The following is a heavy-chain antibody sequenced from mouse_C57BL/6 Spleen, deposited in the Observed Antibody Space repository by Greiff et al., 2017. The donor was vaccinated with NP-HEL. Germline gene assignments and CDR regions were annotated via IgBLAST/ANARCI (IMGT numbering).Heavy chain of an antibody. CDR3: ARENYGSRYAMDY. CDR2: ISDGGSYT. D-gene: IGHD1-1*01. CDR1: GFTFSSYA. J-gene: IGHJ4*01. V-gene: IGHV5-4*01. Sequence: EVKLVESGGGLVKPGGSLKLSCAASGFTFSSYAMSWVRQTPEKRLEGVATISDGGSYTYYPDNVKGRFTISRDNAKNNLYLQMSHLKSEDTAMYYCARENYGSRYAMDYWGQGTSVTVSS.